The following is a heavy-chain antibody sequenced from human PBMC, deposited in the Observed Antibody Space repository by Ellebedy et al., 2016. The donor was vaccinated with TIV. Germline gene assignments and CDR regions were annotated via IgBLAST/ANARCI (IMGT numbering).Heavy chain of an antibody. Sequence: GESLKISCAAPGFTFWNYGMHWVRQAPGTGLEWVAVITNDEKNTHYADSVNGRFPISRENSKNTLFLQMTILRAEDTAVYYCARWAGTDAFDIWGQGTLVTVSS. CDR1: GFTFWNYG. CDR3: ARWAGTDAFDI. V-gene: IGHV3-30*03. J-gene: IGHJ3*02. CDR2: ITNDEKNT. D-gene: IGHD6-19*01.